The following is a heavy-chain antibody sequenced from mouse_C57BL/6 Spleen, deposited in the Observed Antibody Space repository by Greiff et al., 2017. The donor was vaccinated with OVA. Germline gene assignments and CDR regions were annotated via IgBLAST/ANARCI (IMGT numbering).Heavy chain of an antibody. CDR2: IHPNSGST. V-gene: IGHV1-64*01. CDR1: GYTFTSYW. D-gene: IGHD2-4*01. Sequence: QVQLQQPGAELVKPGASVKLSCKASGYTFTSYWMHWVKQRPGQGLEWIGMIHPNSGSTNYNEKFKSKATLTVDKSSSTAYMQLSSRTSEDSAVYYCASFYYDYDYWYFDVWGTGTTVTVSS. CDR3: ASFYYDYDYWYFDV. J-gene: IGHJ1*03.